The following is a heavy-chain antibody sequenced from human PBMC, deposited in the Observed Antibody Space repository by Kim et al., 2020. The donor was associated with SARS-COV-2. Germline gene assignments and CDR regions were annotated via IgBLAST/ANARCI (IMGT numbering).Heavy chain of an antibody. Sequence: KFQGRVTITRDTSASTAYMELSSLRSEDAAVYFCARADGNRYYYYYAMDVWGQGTTVTVSS. CDR3: ARADGNRYYYYYAMDV. J-gene: IGHJ6*02. D-gene: IGHD1-1*01. V-gene: IGHV1-3*01.